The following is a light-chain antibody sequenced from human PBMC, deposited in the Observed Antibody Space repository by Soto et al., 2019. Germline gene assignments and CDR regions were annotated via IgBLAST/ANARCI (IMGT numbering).Light chain of an antibody. CDR3: TSYTTSSTHWV. CDR2: EVS. J-gene: IGLJ3*02. V-gene: IGLV2-14*01. CDR1: SRDVGGYNY. Sequence: QSALTQPASVSGSPGQSITISCTGTSRDVGGYNYVSWYQQHPDKAPKLMIYEVSNRPSGVSNRFSGSKSGNTASLTISGLQAEDEADYYCTSYTTSSTHWVFGGATKVTVL.